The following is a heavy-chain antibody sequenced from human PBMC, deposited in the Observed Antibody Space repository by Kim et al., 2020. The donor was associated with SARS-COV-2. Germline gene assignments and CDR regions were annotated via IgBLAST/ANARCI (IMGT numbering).Heavy chain of an antibody. CDR3: ARHDGYCSVGSCYGCYYFAY. J-gene: IGHJ4*02. V-gene: IGHV4-39*01. CDR1: GGSISSSSYY. D-gene: IGHD2-15*01. Sequence: SETLSLTCTVSGGSISSSSYYWGWIRQPPGKGLEWIGSIYYSGSTYYNPSLKSRVTISVDTSKNQFSLKLSSVTAADTAVYYCARHDGYCSVGSCYGCYYFAYWGQGTLVTVSS. CDR2: IYYSGST.